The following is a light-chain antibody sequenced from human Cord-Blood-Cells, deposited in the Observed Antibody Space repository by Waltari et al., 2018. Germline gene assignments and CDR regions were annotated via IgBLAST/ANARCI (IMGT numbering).Light chain of an antibody. CDR3: QVWDSSSDHRV. CDR1: NIGSKN. V-gene: IGLV3-21*04. CDR2: YDS. Sequence: SYVLTQPPSVSVAPGQTARIPCGGNNIGSKNVHWYQQKPGQAPVLVIYYDSDRPSGIPERFSGYNSGNTATLTISRVEAGDEADYYCQVWDSSSDHRVFGGGTKLTVL. J-gene: IGLJ3*02.